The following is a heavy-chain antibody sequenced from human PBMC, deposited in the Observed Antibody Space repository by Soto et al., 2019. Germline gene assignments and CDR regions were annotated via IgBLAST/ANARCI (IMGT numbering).Heavy chain of an antibody. CDR3: AKRARPGYSSSWYYFDY. D-gene: IGHD6-13*01. CDR1: GFTFSSYA. CDR2: ISGSGGST. J-gene: IGHJ4*02. Sequence: GESLKISCAASGFTFSSYAMSWVRQAPGKGLEWVSAISGSGGSTYYADSVKGRFTISRDNSKNTLYLQMNSLRAEDTAVYYCAKRARPGYSSSWYYFDYWGQGTLVTVSS. V-gene: IGHV3-23*01.